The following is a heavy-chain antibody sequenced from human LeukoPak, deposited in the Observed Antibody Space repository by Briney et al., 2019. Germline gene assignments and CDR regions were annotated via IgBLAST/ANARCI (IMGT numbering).Heavy chain of an antibody. CDR1: GFTFSNYG. CDR2: IWYDGSNK. D-gene: IGHD5-12*01. CDR3: ARDSNSRGYSGYGLDY. V-gene: IGHV3-33*01. Sequence: GGSLRLSCAASGFTFSNYGMHWVRQAPGKGLEWVAVIWYDGSNKYYGDSVKGRFTISRDNSKNTLYLQMNSLRAEDTAVYYCARDSNSRGYSGYGLDYWGQGTLVTVSS. J-gene: IGHJ4*02.